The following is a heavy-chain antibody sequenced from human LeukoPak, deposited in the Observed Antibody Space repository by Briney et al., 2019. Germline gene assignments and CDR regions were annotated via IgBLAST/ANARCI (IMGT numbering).Heavy chain of an antibody. CDR2: ISYDGSNK. Sequence: GGSLRLSCAASGFTFSSCAMHWVRQAPGKGLEWVAVISYDGSNKYYADSVKGRFTISRDNSKNTLYLQMNSLRAEDTAVYYCARFSSSGWYFDYWGQGTLVTVSS. D-gene: IGHD6-19*01. CDR1: GFTFSSCA. V-gene: IGHV3-30*04. CDR3: ARFSSSGWYFDY. J-gene: IGHJ4*02.